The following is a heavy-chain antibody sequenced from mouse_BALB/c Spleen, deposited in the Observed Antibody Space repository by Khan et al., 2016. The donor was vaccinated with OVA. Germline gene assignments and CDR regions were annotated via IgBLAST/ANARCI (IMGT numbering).Heavy chain of an antibody. CDR2: INPHFGET. V-gene: IGHV1-20*02. CDR3: ARVYCSDFDY. D-gene: IGHD2-12*01. Sequence: VQLQQSGPELVKPGASVKISCKASGYSFTGYFMNWVMQSHGKSLEWIGRINPHFGETFYNQKFQDKATLTVDESSSTAHMELRSLASEDSAVYECARVYCSDFDYWGPGTALTVSS. CDR1: GYSFTGYF. J-gene: IGHJ2*01.